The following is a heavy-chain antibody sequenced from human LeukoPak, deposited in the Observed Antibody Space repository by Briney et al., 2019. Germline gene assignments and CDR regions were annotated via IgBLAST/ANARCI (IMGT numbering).Heavy chain of an antibody. CDR3: AKALPTAMTVDY. CDR2: ISSSSSYI. Sequence: GGSLRLSCAASGFTVSSNYMSWVRQAPGKGLEWVSSISSSSSYIYYADSVKGRFTISRDNAKNSLYLQMNGLRAEDTAVYYCAKALPTAMTVDYWGQGTLVTVSP. V-gene: IGHV3-21*01. J-gene: IGHJ4*02. D-gene: IGHD2-2*01. CDR1: GFTVSSNY.